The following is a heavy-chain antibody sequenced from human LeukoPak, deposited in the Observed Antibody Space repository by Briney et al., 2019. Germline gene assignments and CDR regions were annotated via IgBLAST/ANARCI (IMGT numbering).Heavy chain of an antibody. CDR1: GFTFSSYA. Sequence: PGGSLRLSCAASGFTFSSYAMSWVRQAPGKGLEWVSAISGSGGSTYYADSVKGRFTISRDNSKNTLYLQMNSLRAEDTAVYYCAREGYDFWSGYPSWVGFDYWGQGTLVTVSS. V-gene: IGHV3-23*01. J-gene: IGHJ4*02. CDR3: AREGYDFWSGYPSWVGFDY. D-gene: IGHD3-3*01. CDR2: ISGSGGST.